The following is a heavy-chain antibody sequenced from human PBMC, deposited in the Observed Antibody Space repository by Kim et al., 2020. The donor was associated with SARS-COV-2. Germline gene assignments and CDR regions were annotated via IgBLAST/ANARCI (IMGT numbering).Heavy chain of an antibody. CDR3: ARADTYGSGSYYPPDY. J-gene: IGHJ4*02. CDR1: GGSINSGHYF. D-gene: IGHD3-10*01. CDR2: INIDGST. V-gene: IGHV4-61*02. Sequence: SETLSLTCTVSGGSINSGHYFWSWIRQPAGKGLEWIGRINIDGSTNYNPSLKSRVTISIDTSKNQFSLKLNSVTAADTAVYYCARADTYGSGSYYPPDYWGQGTLVTVS.